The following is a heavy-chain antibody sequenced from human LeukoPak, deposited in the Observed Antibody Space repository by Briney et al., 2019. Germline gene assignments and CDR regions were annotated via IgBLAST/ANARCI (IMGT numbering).Heavy chain of an antibody. D-gene: IGHD4-23*01. CDR2: ISYSGST. CDR1: GDSISSSSYN. V-gene: IGHV4-39*01. Sequence: SETLSLTCSVSGDSISSSSYNWGWIRQPPGKGLEWIGSISYSGSTKYNPSLKSRITISVDTSKNHFSLKLNSVTAADTAIYYCARQRTVVTPEFFDYWGQGTLVIVPS. J-gene: IGHJ4*02. CDR3: ARQRTVVTPEFFDY.